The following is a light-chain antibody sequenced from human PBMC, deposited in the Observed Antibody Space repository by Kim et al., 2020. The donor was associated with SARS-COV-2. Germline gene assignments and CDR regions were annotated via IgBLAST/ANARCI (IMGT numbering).Light chain of an antibody. Sequence: KAVPISCTRSSGSIASNYGQWYQQRPGSAPTTVIYDDNQRPSGVPDRFSGSIDSSSNSASLTISGLKTEDEADYYCQSYDSSNHVIFGGGTQLTVL. J-gene: IGLJ2*01. CDR1: SGSIASNY. V-gene: IGLV6-57*03. CDR3: QSYDSSNHVI. CDR2: DDN.